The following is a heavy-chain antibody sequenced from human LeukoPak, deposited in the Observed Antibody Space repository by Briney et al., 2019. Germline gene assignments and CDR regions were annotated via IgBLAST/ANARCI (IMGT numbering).Heavy chain of an antibody. CDR3: AELGITMIGGV. D-gene: IGHD3-10*02. J-gene: IGHJ6*04. CDR2: ISSSGSTI. CDR1: GFTFSSYG. Sequence: GGSLRLSCAASGFTFSSYGMHWVRQAPGKGLEWVSYISSSGSTIYYADSVKGRFTISRDNAKNSLYLQMNSLRAEDTAVYYCAELGITMIGGVWGKGTTVTISS. V-gene: IGHV3-48*04.